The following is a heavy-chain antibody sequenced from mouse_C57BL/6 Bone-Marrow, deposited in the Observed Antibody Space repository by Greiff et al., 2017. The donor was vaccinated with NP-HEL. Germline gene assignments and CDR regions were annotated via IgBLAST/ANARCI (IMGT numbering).Heavy chain of an antibody. Sequence: DVQLQESGGGLVKPGGSLKLSCAASGFTFSSYAMSWVRQTPEKRLEWVATISDGGSYTYYPDNVKGRFTISRDNAKNNLYLQMRHLKSEDTAMYYCARYLDYDGYYGFAYWGHGTLVTVSA. CDR2: ISDGGSYT. J-gene: IGHJ3*01. CDR3: ARYLDYDGYYGFAY. D-gene: IGHD2-3*01. V-gene: IGHV5-4*01. CDR1: GFTFSSYA.